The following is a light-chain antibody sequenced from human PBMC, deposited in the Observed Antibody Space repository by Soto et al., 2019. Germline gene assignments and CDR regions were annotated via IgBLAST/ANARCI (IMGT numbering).Light chain of an antibody. CDR2: GAS. V-gene: IGKV1-9*01. Sequence: IQLTQSPPSLSASVGDRVTITCRASPAIASFLAWYQQKPGTAPKLLIYGASTLQSGVPSRFSGSRSGTDYTLTIASLQPEDFATYYCQQLNGSPWTFGQGTKVDIK. CDR3: QQLNGSPWT. CDR1: PAIASF. J-gene: IGKJ1*01.